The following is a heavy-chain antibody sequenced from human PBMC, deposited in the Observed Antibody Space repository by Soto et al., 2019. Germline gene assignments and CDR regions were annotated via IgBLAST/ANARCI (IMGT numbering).Heavy chain of an antibody. CDR1: GFTFISYA. CDR3: ANDRQWLVGLDY. Sequence: EVQLLESGGGLVQPGGSLILSCAASGFTFISYAMTWVRQAPGKGLEWVSVISGSGGSTYYADSVKGRFTISRDSSKTTLYLQMNSMRVDDTAVYYFANDRQWLVGLDYWGQGTLVTVSS. CDR2: ISGSGGST. V-gene: IGHV3-23*01. D-gene: IGHD6-19*01. J-gene: IGHJ4*02.